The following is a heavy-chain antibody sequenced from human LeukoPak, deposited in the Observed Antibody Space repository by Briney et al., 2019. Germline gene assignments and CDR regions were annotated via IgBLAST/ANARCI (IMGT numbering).Heavy chain of an antibody. D-gene: IGHD4-23*01. CDR1: GFTFSTYA. J-gene: IGHJ4*02. V-gene: IGHV3-23*01. Sequence: PGGSLRLSCAASGFTFSTYAMSWVRQAPGKGLECVSALSGNGNTIYYADSVKGRFTISRDNSKNTLSLQTNSLRAEDTAVYYCAKALYGGHDYWGQGTLVTVSS. CDR2: LSGNGNTI. CDR3: AKALYGGHDY.